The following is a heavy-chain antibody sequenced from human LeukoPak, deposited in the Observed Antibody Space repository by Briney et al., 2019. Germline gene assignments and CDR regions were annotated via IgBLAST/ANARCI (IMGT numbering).Heavy chain of an antibody. J-gene: IGHJ4*02. D-gene: IGHD3-22*01. Sequence: GWSLRLSCAASGFTFSNAWMSWVRQAPGKGLEWVGRSKSKTDGGTTDYAAPVKGRFTISRDDSKNTLYLQMNSLKTEDTAVYYCTTVSKPRISSGYYHTSFDYWGQGTLVTVSS. CDR2: SKSKTDGGTT. CDR1: GFTFSNAW. CDR3: TTVSKPRISSGYYHTSFDY. V-gene: IGHV3-15*01.